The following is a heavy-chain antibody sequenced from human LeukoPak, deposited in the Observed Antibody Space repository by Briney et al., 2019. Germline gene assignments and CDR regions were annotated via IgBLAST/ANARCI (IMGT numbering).Heavy chain of an antibody. J-gene: IGHJ6*02. CDR3: AKDTLRYFDWLWRGYYYYGMDV. Sequence: PGGSLRLSCEASGSGFTFGNFAMSWVRQAPGKGLEWLSGISGSGYYTYYADSVKGRFTISRDNSKNSLYLQMNSLRTEDTALCYCAKDTLRYFDWLWRGYYYYGMDVWGQGTTVTVSS. CDR1: GSGFTFGNFA. V-gene: IGHV3-43*02. CDR2: ISGSGYYT. D-gene: IGHD3-9*01.